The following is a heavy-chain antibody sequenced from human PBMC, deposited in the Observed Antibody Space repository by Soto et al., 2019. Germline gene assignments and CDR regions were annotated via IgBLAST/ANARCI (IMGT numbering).Heavy chain of an antibody. CDR2: ISYAGGDK. CDR3: AKDQSVFSAVSRLLLGHYGMDV. J-gene: IGHJ6*02. D-gene: IGHD2-15*01. V-gene: IGHV3-30*18. Sequence: QGQLVESGGGVVQPGSSLRLSCAASGFTFSNYGMHWVRQEPGKGLEWVAVISYAGGDKYYAEYVQGRFTISRDKSKNTLYLQLNSLRSEDTAVYYCAKDQSVFSAVSRLLLGHYGMDVWGQGTTVTVSS. CDR1: GFTFSNYG.